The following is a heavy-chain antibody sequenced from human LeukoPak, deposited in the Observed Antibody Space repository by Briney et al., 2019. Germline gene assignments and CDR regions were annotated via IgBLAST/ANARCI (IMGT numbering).Heavy chain of an antibody. D-gene: IGHD3-22*01. CDR1: GFTVNANH. CDR3: ARTNTYYYDRSGYYSYFDK. CDR2: IYTDGAT. J-gene: IGHJ4*02. Sequence: GGSLRLSCAASGFTVNANHMSWVRQAPGKGLEWVSVIYTDGATSYPDSVKGRLTIARDNSKNTLYPQMNSLRADDTAVYFCARTNTYYYDRSGYYSYFDKWGQGTLVTVSS. V-gene: IGHV3-66*01.